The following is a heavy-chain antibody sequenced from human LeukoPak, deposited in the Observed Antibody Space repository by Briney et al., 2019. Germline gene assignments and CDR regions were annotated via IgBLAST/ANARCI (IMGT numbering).Heavy chain of an antibody. CDR2: IRYDGSNT. Sequence: PGGSLRLSCAASGFIFSTYGMHWVRQAPGKGVKWVAFIRYDGSNTYYIDSVKGRFAISRDNSKNTLYLRMNNLRAEDTALYYCAKNNGSSVRESSHYYYYLDVWGKGTTVIVSS. J-gene: IGHJ6*03. CDR1: GFIFSTYG. V-gene: IGHV3-30*02. CDR3: AKNNGSSVRESSHYYYYLDV. D-gene: IGHD5-12*01.